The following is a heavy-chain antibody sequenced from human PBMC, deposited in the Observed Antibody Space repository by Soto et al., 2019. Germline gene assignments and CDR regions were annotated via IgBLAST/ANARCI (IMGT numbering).Heavy chain of an antibody. Sequence: VQLFESGGGLVQPGGSLRLSCAASGFTFRNYVMTWVRQAPGKGLEWLSTITGSGSNTYYADSVRGRFVISRDNSKDTLYLQMDSLGAEDTAVYYCGKMAWLGDLSGHDFWGQGTLVTVSS. CDR3: GKMAWLGDLSGHDF. V-gene: IGHV3-23*01. D-gene: IGHD3-10*01. CDR2: ITGSGSNT. J-gene: IGHJ4*02. CDR1: GFTFRNYV.